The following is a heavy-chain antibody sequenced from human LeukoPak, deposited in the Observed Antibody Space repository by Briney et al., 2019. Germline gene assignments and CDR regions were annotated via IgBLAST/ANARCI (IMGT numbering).Heavy chain of an antibody. J-gene: IGHJ6*04. CDR3: ARDEGDRAGWDYYYYGMDV. D-gene: IGHD2-21*02. Sequence: GGSLRLSCAASGFTFSSYAMSWVRQAPGKGLEWVSYISSSGSTIYYADSVKGRFTISRDNAKNSLYLQMNSLRAEDTAVYYCARDEGDRAGWDYYYYGMDVWGKGTTVTVSS. CDR1: GFTFSSYA. CDR2: ISSSGSTI. V-gene: IGHV3-48*03.